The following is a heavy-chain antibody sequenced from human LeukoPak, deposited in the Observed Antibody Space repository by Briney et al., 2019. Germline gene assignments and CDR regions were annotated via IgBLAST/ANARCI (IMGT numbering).Heavy chain of an antibody. D-gene: IGHD6-13*01. Sequence: SVKVCCKASGGAFSSYAISWVRQAPGQGLEWMGGIIPIFGTANYAQKFQGRVTITADESTSTAYMELSSLRSEDTAVYYCARAGGIAAAGTYYYYYYYMDVWGKGTTVTVSS. CDR2: IIPIFGTA. CDR1: GGAFSSYA. CDR3: ARAGGIAAAGTYYYYYYYMDV. V-gene: IGHV1-69*01. J-gene: IGHJ6*03.